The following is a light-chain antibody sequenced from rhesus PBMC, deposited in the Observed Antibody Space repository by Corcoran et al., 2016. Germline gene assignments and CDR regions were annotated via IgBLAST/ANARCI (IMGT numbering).Light chain of an antibody. V-gene: IGKV1-66*01. CDR2: DAS. J-gene: IGKJ3*01. CDR1: QGINNY. Sequence: DIQMTQSPSSLSASVGDRVTITCRASQGINNYLSWYQQKPGNAPKPLIYDASSLETGVPSRFSGSRSWTDETLTISSLQPEDIATYYCQQYNNSPFTFGPGTKLDIK. CDR3: QQYNNSPFT.